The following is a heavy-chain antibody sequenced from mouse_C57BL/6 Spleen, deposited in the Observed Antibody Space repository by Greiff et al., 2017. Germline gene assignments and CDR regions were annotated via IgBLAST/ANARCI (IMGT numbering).Heavy chain of an antibody. J-gene: IGHJ1*03. D-gene: IGHD1-1*01. V-gene: IGHV5-6*02. Sequence: EVMLVESGGDLVKPGGSLKLSCAASGFTFSSYGMSWVRQTPDKRLEWVATISSGGSYTYYPDSVKGRFTISRDNAKNTLYLQMSSLKSEDTAMYYCARRFITTVERYFDVWGTGTTVTVSS. CDR3: ARRFITTVERYFDV. CDR2: ISSGGSYT. CDR1: GFTFSSYG.